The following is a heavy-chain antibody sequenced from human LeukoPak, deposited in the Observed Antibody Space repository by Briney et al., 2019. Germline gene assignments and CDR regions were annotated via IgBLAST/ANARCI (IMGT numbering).Heavy chain of an antibody. CDR1: GFTFSTYA. Sequence: GGSLRLSCAASGFTFSTYAMNWVRHTPGKGLEWVSSIIGSGADTYYADSVKGRFTISRDNSKNTLYLQMDTLRAEDTALYYCAKGALGSCSGARCCQFDCWGQGTLVTVSS. J-gene: IGHJ4*02. D-gene: IGHD2-15*01. CDR3: AKGALGSCSGARCCQFDC. V-gene: IGHV3-23*01. CDR2: IIGSGADT.